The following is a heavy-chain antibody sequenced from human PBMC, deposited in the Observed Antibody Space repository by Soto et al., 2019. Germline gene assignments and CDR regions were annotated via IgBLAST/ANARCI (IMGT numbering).Heavy chain of an antibody. CDR1: GYTFTNYA. Sequence: ASVKVSCKASGYTFTNYAIHWVRQAPGQRLEWMGWINGGNGNTKYSQKFQGRVTITRDTSASTAYMELSSLRSEDTAVYYCARGSGYYYWDDYWGQGTLVTVSS. CDR3: ARGSGYYYWDDY. V-gene: IGHV1-3*01. CDR2: INGGNGNT. J-gene: IGHJ4*02. D-gene: IGHD3-22*01.